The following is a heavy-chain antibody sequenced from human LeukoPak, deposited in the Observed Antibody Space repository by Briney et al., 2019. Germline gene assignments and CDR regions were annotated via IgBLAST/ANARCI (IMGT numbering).Heavy chain of an antibody. CDR3: AREKYYDSDY. CDR1: GGSISSSSYY. CDR2: IYYSGST. Sequence: SETLSLTCTVSGGSISSSSYYWGWIRQPPGKGLEWIGSIYYSGSTYYNPSLKSQVTISVDTSKNQFSLKLSSVTAADTAVYYCAREKYYDSDYWGQGTLVTVSS. D-gene: IGHD3-22*01. V-gene: IGHV4-39*02. J-gene: IGHJ4*02.